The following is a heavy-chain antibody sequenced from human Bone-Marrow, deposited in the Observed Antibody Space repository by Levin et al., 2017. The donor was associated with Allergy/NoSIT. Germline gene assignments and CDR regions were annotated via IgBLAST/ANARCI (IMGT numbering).Heavy chain of an antibody. Sequence: GGSLRLSCSASGFTFSIYAMHWVRQAPGKGLEFVSAINTNGGNTYYADSVKGRFTISRDNSKNTLYLQMSSLRAEDTAVYYCVRAWVGWGAEYFQHWGQGTLVTVSS. V-gene: IGHV3-64D*06. CDR1: GFTFSIYA. J-gene: IGHJ1*01. D-gene: IGHD6-19*01. CDR2: INTNGGNT. CDR3: VRAWVGWGAEYFQH.